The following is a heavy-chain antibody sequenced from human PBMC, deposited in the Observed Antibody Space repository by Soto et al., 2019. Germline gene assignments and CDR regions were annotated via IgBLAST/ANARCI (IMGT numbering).Heavy chain of an antibody. CDR3: ARKPPSDTAYYSSVWDTY. CDR2: INPNSGGT. V-gene: IGHV1-2*02. D-gene: IGHD3-9*01. J-gene: IGHJ4*02. CDR1: GYTFTGYY. Sequence: QVQLVQSGAEVTKPGASVKVSCKASGYTFTGYYMHWVRQAPGQGLEWMGWINPNSGGTNYAQKFQGRVTMARDTSISTVYMDLRRLRSDDTAVYYCARKPPSDTAYYSSVWDTYWGQGTLVTVSS.